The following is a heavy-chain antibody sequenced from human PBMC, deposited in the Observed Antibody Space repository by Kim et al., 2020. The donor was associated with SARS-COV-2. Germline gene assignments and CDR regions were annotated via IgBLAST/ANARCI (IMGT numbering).Heavy chain of an antibody. CDR1: GFTFSSYG. Sequence: GGSLRLSCAASGFTFSSYGMHWVRQAPGKGLEWVAVISYDGSNKYYADSVKGRFTISRDNSKNTLYLQMNSLRAEDTAVYYCVKDLGELELLYYFDYWGQGTLVTVSS. CDR2: ISYDGSNK. CDR3: VKDLGELELLYYFDY. V-gene: IGHV3-30*18. J-gene: IGHJ4*02. D-gene: IGHD1-7*01.